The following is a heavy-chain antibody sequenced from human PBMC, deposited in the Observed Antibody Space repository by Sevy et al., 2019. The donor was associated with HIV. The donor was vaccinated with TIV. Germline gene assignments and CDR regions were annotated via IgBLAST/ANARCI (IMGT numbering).Heavy chain of an antibody. V-gene: IGHV3-74*01. D-gene: IGHD6-19*01. CDR2: INGDGSVT. CDR1: GFAVSRNW. Sequence: GGSLRLSCAASGFAVSRNWMHWVRQAPGKGLVWVSRINGDGSVTKYADSVKGRLTISRDGAKNTLYLQMNSLRADDTAVYYCVRELSSGAYYPFDYWGQGTLVTVSS. J-gene: IGHJ4*02. CDR3: VRELSSGAYYPFDY.